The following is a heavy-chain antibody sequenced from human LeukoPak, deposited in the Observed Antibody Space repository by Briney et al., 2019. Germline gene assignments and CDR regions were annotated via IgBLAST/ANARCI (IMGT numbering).Heavy chain of an antibody. D-gene: IGHD4-11*01. CDR1: GYPFTGYY. V-gene: IGHV1-2*02. J-gene: IGHJ4*02. Sequence: ASVKVSCKVSGYPFTGYYMHWVRQAPGQGLEWLGWINPNSGGTNYAQKFQGRVTMTRDTSISTAYMEVSRLRSDDTAVYYCATPGGLDSNYVFDYWGQGTLVTVSS. CDR2: INPNSGGT. CDR3: ATPGGLDSNYVFDY.